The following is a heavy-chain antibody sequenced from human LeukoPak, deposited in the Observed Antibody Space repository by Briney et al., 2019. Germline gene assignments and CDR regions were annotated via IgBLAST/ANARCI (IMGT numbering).Heavy chain of an antibody. CDR3: ASDRGYCSSTSCRYYYYYGMDV. Sequence: GGSLRLSCAASGYTFSDFHMNWIRQAPGKGLEWVSYISSGGSNIYYADSVKGRFTISRDNARNSLYLQMNSLRAEDTAVYYCASDRGYCSSTSCRYYYYYGMDVWGQGTTVTVSS. V-gene: IGHV3-11*01. D-gene: IGHD2-2*03. J-gene: IGHJ6*02. CDR1: GYTFSDFH. CDR2: ISSGGSNI.